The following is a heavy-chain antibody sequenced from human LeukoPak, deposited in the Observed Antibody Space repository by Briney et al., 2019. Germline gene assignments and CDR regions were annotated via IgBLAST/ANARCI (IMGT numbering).Heavy chain of an antibody. V-gene: IGHV1-2*06. J-gene: IGHJ4*02. CDR1: GYTFTGYY. CDR2: INPNSGGT. CDR3: ARGSTYYDILTGYQERAYLDY. Sequence: ASVKVSCKASGYTFTGYYMHWVRQAPGQGLEWMGRINPNSGGTNYAQKFQGRVTMTRDTSISTAYMELSRLRSDDTAVYYCARGSTYYDILTGYQERAYLDYWGQGTLVTVSS. D-gene: IGHD3-9*01.